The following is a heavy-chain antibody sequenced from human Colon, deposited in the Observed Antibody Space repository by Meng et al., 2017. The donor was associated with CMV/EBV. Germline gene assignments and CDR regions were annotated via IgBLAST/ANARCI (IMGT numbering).Heavy chain of an antibody. D-gene: IGHD3-3*01. CDR2: IKHSGST. CDR1: SLSGYY. J-gene: IGHJ5*02. Sequence: SLSGYYWGWIRQPPGKGLGWIGEIKHSGSTNYNPSLKSRVTISVETSKNQFSLKLTSVTAADTAVYYCARVNPSFGSWSGYGWFDPWGQGTLVTVSS. V-gene: IGHV4-34*01. CDR3: ARVNPSFGSWSGYGWFDP.